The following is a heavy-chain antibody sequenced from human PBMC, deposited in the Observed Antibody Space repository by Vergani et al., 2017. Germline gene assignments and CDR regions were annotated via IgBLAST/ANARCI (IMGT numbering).Heavy chain of an antibody. D-gene: IGHD4-17*01. CDR3: ASSLSDDYGDYVGFDY. Sequence: QLQLQESGPGLVKPSQTLSLTCTVSGGSISSGGYYWSWIRQPPGKGLEWIGYIYYSGSTYYNPSLKSRVTISVDTSKNQFSLKLSSVTAADTAVYYCASSLSDDYGDYVGFDYWGQGTLVTVSS. V-gene: IGHV4-31*03. J-gene: IGHJ4*02. CDR2: IYYSGST. CDR1: GGSISSGGYY.